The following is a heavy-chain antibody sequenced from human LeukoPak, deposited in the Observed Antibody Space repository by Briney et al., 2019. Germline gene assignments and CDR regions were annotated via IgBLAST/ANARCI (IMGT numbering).Heavy chain of an antibody. V-gene: IGHV1-69*01. Sequence: SVKVSCKASGGTFSSYAISWVRQAPGQGLEWMGGIIPIFGTANYAQKFQGRVTTTADESTSTAYMELSSLRSEDTAVYYCANLRSSGYSYAFDIWGQGTMVTVSS. CDR3: ANLRSSGYSYAFDI. CDR2: IIPIFGTA. CDR1: GGTFSSYA. D-gene: IGHD3-22*01. J-gene: IGHJ3*02.